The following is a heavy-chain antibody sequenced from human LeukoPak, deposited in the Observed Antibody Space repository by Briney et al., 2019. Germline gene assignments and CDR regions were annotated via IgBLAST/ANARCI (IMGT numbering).Heavy chain of an antibody. V-gene: IGHV3-33*06. J-gene: IGHJ4*02. CDR3: AKDKQQWLGTWHYFDY. D-gene: IGHD6-19*01. CDR1: GFTFSSYA. Sequence: GGSLRLSCAASGFTFSSYAMHWVRQAPGKGLEWVAVIWYDGSNKYYADSVKGRFTISRDNSKNTLYLQMNSLRAEDTAVYYCAKDKQQWLGTWHYFDYWGQGTLVTVSS. CDR2: IWYDGSNK.